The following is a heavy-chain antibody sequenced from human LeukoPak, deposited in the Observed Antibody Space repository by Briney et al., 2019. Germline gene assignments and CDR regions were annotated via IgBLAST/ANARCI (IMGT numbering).Heavy chain of an antibody. V-gene: IGHV3-7*01. CDR3: ARDFYGSGSYYKY. CDR1: GFIFRSYG. CDR2: IKQDGSEK. J-gene: IGHJ4*02. D-gene: IGHD3-10*01. Sequence: GGSLRLSCAASGFIFRSYGMHWVRQAPGKGLEWVANIKQDGSEKYYVDSVKGRFTISRDNAKNSLYLQMNSLRAEDTAVYYCARDFYGSGSYYKYWGQGTLVTVSS.